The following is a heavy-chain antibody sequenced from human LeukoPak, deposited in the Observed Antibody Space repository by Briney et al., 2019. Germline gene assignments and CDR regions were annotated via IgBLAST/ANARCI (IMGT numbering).Heavy chain of an antibody. Sequence: SETLSLTCTVSGGSISSYYWSWIRQPPGKGLEWIGYIYYSGSTNYNPSLKSRVTISVDTSKNQFSLKLSSVTAADTAVYYCARFPGYCSGGSCYLNWFDPWGQGTLVTVSS. V-gene: IGHV4-59*08. D-gene: IGHD2-15*01. J-gene: IGHJ5*02. CDR2: IYYSGST. CDR3: ARFPGYCSGGSCYLNWFDP. CDR1: GGSISSYY.